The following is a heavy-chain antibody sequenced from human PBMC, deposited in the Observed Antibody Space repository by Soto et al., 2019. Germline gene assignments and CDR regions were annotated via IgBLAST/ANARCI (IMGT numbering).Heavy chain of an antibody. V-gene: IGHV3-74*01. CDR1: GFTFSNFW. D-gene: IGHD1-1*01. CDR3: ARRYNSVFDL. CDR2: INTDGSST. J-gene: IGHJ2*01. Sequence: EVQLVESGGGLVQPGGSLRLSCAASGFTFSNFWMHWVRQAPGKGLVWVSRINTDGSSTSYADSVKGRFTISRDNAKNTLYLQMNRLRGEDTAVYYWARRYNSVFDLWGRCTLVPFSS.